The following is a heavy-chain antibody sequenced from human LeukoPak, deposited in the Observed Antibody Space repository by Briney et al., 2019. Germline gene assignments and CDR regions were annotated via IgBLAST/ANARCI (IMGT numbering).Heavy chain of an antibody. CDR3: ARRISPLRYFDWFPLDP. D-gene: IGHD3-9*01. J-gene: IGHJ5*02. V-gene: IGHV5-51*01. CDR1: GYSFTSYW. Sequence: GESLKISCKGSGYSFTSYWIGWVRQMPGKGLEWMGIIYPGDSDTGYSPSFQGQVTISADKSISTAYLQWSSLKASDTAMYYCARRISPLRYFDWFPLDPWGQGTLVTVSP. CDR2: IYPGDSDT.